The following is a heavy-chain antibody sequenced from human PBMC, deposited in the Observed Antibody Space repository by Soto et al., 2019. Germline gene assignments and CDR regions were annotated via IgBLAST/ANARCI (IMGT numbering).Heavy chain of an antibody. J-gene: IGHJ3*02. CDR2: ISSSSSTI. CDR1: GFTFSSYS. Sequence: EVQLVESGGGLVQHGGSLRLSCAASGFTFSSYSMNWVRQAPGKGLEWVSYISSSSSTIYYADSVKGRFTISRDNAKNSLDLQMNSQRAEDTAVYYCARDHVVVVPAAMHDAFDIWGQGTKVTVSS. V-gene: IGHV3-48*01. D-gene: IGHD2-2*01. CDR3: ARDHVVVVPAAMHDAFDI.